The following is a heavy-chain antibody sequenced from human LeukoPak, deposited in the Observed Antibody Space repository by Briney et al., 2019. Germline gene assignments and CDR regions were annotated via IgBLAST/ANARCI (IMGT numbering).Heavy chain of an antibody. CDR1: GGSISSSSYY. V-gene: IGHV4-39*07. D-gene: IGHD1-20*01. CDR3: ARAITGKGYYYMDV. CDR2: IYYSGST. Sequence: SETLSLTCTVSGGSISSSSYYWGWIRQPPGKGLEWIGSIYYSGSTYYNPSLKSRVTISVDTSKNQFSLKLSSVTAADTAVYYCARAITGKGYYYMDVWGKGTTVTVSS. J-gene: IGHJ6*03.